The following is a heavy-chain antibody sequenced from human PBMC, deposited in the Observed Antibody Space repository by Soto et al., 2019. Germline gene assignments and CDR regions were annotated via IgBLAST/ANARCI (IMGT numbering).Heavy chain of an antibody. V-gene: IGHV1-3*01. Sequence: ASVKVSCKASGYTFTSYAMHWVRQAPGQRLEWMGWINAGNGNTKYSQKFQGRVTMTRDTSTSTVYMELSSLRSEDTAVYYCARDQWLVVRALDYWGQGTLVTVSS. J-gene: IGHJ4*02. CDR1: GYTFTSYA. CDR2: INAGNGNT. CDR3: ARDQWLVVRALDY. D-gene: IGHD6-19*01.